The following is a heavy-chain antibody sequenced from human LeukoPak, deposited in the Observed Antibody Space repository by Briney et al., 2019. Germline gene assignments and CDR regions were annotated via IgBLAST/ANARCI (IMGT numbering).Heavy chain of an antibody. CDR3: AKVQDSSGWYEKYYFDY. V-gene: IGHV3-23*01. CDR2: ISGSGGST. J-gene: IGHJ4*02. Sequence: GGSLRLSCAASGFTFGSYAMSWVRQAPGKGLEWVSAISGSGGSTYYADSVKGRFTISRGNSKNTLYLQMNSLRAEDTAVYYCAKVQDSSGWYEKYYFDYWGQGTLVTVSS. D-gene: IGHD6-19*01. CDR1: GFTFGSYA.